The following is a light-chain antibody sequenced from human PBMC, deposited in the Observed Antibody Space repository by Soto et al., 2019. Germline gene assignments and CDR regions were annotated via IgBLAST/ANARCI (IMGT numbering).Light chain of an antibody. J-gene: IGKJ5*01. CDR2: GAS. Sequence: EIVLPQSPGTLSLSPGERATLSCRASQSVGSTYLAWYQQKPGQTPRLLIYGASSRATGIPDRFSRSGSGTDFTLTISRLEPEDFAVYYCQLYGSSITFGQGTRLEIK. CDR1: QSVGSTY. CDR3: QLYGSSIT. V-gene: IGKV3-20*01.